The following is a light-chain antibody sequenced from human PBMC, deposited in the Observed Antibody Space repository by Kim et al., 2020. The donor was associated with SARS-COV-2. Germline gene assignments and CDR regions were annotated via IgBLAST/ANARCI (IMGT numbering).Light chain of an antibody. CDR1: QAISNY. Sequence: DIQMTQSPASLSASVGDRVTITCRASQAISNYLAWYQQKPGQVPRLLIYAASNLQSGVPSRFSGSGSGTDFTLTISSLQPEDVATYYCQNYNSALRTFGQGTKVDIK. V-gene: IGKV1-27*01. CDR2: AAS. J-gene: IGKJ1*01. CDR3: QNYNSALRT.